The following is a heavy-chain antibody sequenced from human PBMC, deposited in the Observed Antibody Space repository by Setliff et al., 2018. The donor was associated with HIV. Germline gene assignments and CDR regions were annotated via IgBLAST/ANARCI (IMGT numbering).Heavy chain of an antibody. CDR3: TSNPLCRFSPCSLD. CDR2: ISWNSEKY. D-gene: IGHD2-21*01. V-gene: IGHV3-9*01. J-gene: IGHJ4*02. CDR1: GFTFDDYA. Sequence: PGGSLRLSCAASGFTFDDYAMHWVRQAPGKGLEWVSGISWNSEKYYVDSMKGRFTISRDNAKNSLYLQMDSLRVEDTAVYYRTSNPLCRFSPCSLDWGQGQLVTVSS.